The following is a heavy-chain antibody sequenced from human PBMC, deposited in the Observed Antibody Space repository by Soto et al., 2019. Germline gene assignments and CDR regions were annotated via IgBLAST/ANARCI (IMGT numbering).Heavy chain of an antibody. V-gene: IGHV4-34*01. CDR2: INHSGST. CDR1: GGSFSGYY. CDR3: ARRGNCSGGSCYGYYFDY. D-gene: IGHD2-15*01. J-gene: IGHJ4*02. Sequence: QVQLQQWGAGLLKPSETLSLTCAVYGGSFSGYYWSWIRQPPGQGLEWIGEINHSGSTNYNPSLKRRVTLSVDTSKNQFALKLSSVTAADTAVYYCARRGNCSGGSCYGYYFDYWGQGTLVTVSS.